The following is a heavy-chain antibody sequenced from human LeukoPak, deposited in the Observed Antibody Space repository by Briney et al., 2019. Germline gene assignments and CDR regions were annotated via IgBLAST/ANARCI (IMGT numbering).Heavy chain of an antibody. CDR2: ISSSSYI. CDR1: GFTFSSYS. Sequence: GGSLRLSCAASGFTFSSYSMNWVRQAPGKGLEWVSSISSSSYIYYADSVKGRFTISRDNAKNSLYLRMNSLRAEDTAVYYCARGYCSSTSCLYGYYYYYYMDVWGKGTTVTVSS. CDR3: ARGYCSSTSCLYGYYYYYYMDV. V-gene: IGHV3-21*01. D-gene: IGHD2-2*01. J-gene: IGHJ6*03.